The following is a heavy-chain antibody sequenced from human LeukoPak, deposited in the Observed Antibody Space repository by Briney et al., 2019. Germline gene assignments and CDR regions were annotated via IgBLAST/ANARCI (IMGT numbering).Heavy chain of an antibody. CDR3: AREYSSGWYVLFDY. V-gene: IGHV3-21*01. D-gene: IGHD6-19*01. CDR2: ISSSSSYI. Sequence: GGCLRLSCAASGFTFSSYSMNWVRQAPGKGLEWVSSISSSSSYIYCADSVKGRFTISRDNAKNSLYLQMNSLRAEDTAVYYCAREYSSGWYVLFDYWGQGTLVTVSS. J-gene: IGHJ4*02. CDR1: GFTFSSYS.